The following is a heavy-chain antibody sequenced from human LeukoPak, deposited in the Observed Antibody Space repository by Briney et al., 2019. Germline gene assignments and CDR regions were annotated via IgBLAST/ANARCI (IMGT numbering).Heavy chain of an antibody. Sequence: TSETLSLPCTVSGGPIRIYYGGGIRRPQGKGLEWIGYVYYSGSTNYNPSLKSRVSITVDTAKNQFSLRLSSVTTADTAVYYCARDRPIDSWGRGTLVTVSS. V-gene: IGHV4-59*01. J-gene: IGHJ4*02. CDR3: ARDRPIDS. CDR1: GGPIRIYY. D-gene: IGHD6-6*01. CDR2: VYYSGST.